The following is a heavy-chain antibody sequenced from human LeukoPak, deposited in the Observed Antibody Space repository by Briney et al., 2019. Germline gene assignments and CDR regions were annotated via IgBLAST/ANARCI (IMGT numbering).Heavy chain of an antibody. CDR3: ARSPPDCSSTSCYSIVFFDY. Sequence: ASVKVSCKASGYTFTSYGISWVRQAPGQGLEWMGWISAYNGNTNYAQKLQGRVTMTTDTSTSTAYMELRSLRSDDTAVYYCARSPPDCSSTSCYSIVFFDYWGQGTLVTVS. CDR2: ISAYNGNT. V-gene: IGHV1-18*01. CDR1: GYTFTSYG. J-gene: IGHJ4*02. D-gene: IGHD2-2*01.